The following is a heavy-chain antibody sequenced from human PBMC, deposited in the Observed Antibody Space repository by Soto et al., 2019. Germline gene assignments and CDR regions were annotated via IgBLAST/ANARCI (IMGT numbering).Heavy chain of an antibody. V-gene: IGHV1-69*06. J-gene: IGHJ6*02. CDR3: AREVPQFALGMDV. Sequence: SVKVSCKASGGTFSSYAISWVRQAPGQGLEWMGGIIPIFGTANYAQKFQGRVTITADKSTSTAYMELSSLRSEDTAMYYCAREVPQFALGMDVWGQGTTVTVSS. CDR2: IIPIFGTA. CDR1: GGTFSSYA. D-gene: IGHD3-10*01.